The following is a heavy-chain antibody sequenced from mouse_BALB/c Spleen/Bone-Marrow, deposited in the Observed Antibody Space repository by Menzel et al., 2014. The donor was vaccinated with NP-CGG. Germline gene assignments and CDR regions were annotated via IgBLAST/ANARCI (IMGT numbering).Heavy chain of an antibody. Sequence: LVKTGASVKISCKASGYSFTGYYMHWVKQSHGKSLEWIGYISCYNGATSYNQKFKGKATFTVDTSSSTADTQFNSLTSEDSAVYYCARGNGYYVDFDYWGQGTTLTVSS. D-gene: IGHD2-3*01. J-gene: IGHJ2*01. CDR3: ARGNGYYVDFDY. CDR1: GYSFTGYY. CDR2: ISCYNGAT. V-gene: IGHV1S34*01.